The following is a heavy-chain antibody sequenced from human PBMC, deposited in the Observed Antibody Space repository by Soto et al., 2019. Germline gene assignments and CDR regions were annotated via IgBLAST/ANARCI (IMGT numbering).Heavy chain of an antibody. J-gene: IGHJ5*02. V-gene: IGHV4-31*03. CDR1: GGSISSGGYY. CDR3: ARMGLVGWFDP. CDR2: IYYSGST. Sequence: SETLSLPCTVSGGSISSGGYYWSWIRQHPGKGLEWIGYIYYSGSTYYNPSLKRRVTISVDTSKNQFSLKLSSVTAADSAVYYCARMGLVGWFDPWGQGTLVTVSS.